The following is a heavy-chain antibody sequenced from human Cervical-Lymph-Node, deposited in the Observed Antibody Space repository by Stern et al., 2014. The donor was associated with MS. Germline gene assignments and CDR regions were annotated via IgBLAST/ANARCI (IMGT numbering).Heavy chain of an antibody. Sequence: EVQLVESGAEVKKPGESLKISCEGSGYTFSTYWIAWVRQMPGKGLEWVGLIYPGDSDTRYSPSFQGQVILSVDKSINTAYLQWSSLKASDSAMYYCARHPIDPTYYSDNGSHFDFWGQGTLVTVSS. D-gene: IGHD3-22*01. J-gene: IGHJ4*02. CDR2: IYPGDSDT. CDR1: GYTFSTYW. V-gene: IGHV5-51*01. CDR3: ARHPIDPTYYSDNGSHFDF.